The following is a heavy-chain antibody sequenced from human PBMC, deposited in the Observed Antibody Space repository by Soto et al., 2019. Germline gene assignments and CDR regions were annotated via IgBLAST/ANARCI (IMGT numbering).Heavy chain of an antibody. Sequence: PSDTLSLTCTVSAVSIRAYYWTWLRQPPGKGLEWIGYVYYTGSTNYNPSLKDRVTISIDTSKKQFSLKLSAVTAADTAVYYCARRTGTPNWIDPWGQGTLVTVSS. CDR1: AVSIRAYY. J-gene: IGHJ5*02. CDR2: VYYTGST. CDR3: ARRTGTPNWIDP. D-gene: IGHD1-7*01. V-gene: IGHV4-59*01.